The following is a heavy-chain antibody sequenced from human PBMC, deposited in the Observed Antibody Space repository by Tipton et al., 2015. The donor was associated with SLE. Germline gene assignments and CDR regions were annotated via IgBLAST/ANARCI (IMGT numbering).Heavy chain of an antibody. V-gene: IGHV4-34*01. Sequence: GLVKPSETLSLTCAVYGGSFSGYYWSWIRQPPGKGLEWIGEINHSGSTNYNPSLKSRVTISVDTSKNQFSLKLSSVTAADTAVYYCARDRVGGDPAFDIWGQGTMVTVSS. CDR1: GGSFSGYY. CDR3: ARDRVGGDPAFDI. D-gene: IGHD3-3*01. J-gene: IGHJ3*02. CDR2: INHSGST.